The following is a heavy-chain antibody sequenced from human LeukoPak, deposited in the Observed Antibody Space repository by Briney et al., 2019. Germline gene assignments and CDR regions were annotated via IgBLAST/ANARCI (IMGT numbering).Heavy chain of an antibody. CDR2: IYYSGST. CDR3: ARAYYYDSSDSSGAFDI. J-gene: IGHJ3*02. D-gene: IGHD3-22*01. V-gene: IGHV4-39*01. CDR1: GGSISSSSYY. Sequence: TSETLSLTCTVSGGSISSSSYYWGWIRQPPGKGLEWIGSIYYSGSTYYNPSLKSRVTISVDTSKNQFSLRLSSVTAADTAVYYCARAYYYDSSDSSGAFDIWGQGTMVTVSS.